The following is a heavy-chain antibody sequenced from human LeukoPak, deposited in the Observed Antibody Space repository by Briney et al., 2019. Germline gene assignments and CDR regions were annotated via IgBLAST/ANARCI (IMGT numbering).Heavy chain of an antibody. Sequence: XXXSGFTXXSYSMNWVRQAPGKGLEWVSSISSSSSYIYYADSVKGRFTISRDNAKNSLYLQMNSLRAEDTAVYYXXXXXXXXXXXXXXXDPLYYLDYWGQGTLVTVSS. J-gene: IGHJ4*02. CDR1: GFTXXSYS. CDR3: XXXXXXXXXXXXXXDPLYYLDY. V-gene: IGHV3-21*01. CDR2: ISSSSSYI.